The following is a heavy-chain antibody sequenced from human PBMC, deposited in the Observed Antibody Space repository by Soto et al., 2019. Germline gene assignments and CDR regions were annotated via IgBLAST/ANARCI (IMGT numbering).Heavy chain of an antibody. J-gene: IGHJ4*02. D-gene: IGHD5-12*01. CDR2: INPNSGGT. Sequence: GASVKVSCKASGYTFTGYYMHWVRQAPGQGLEWMGWINPNSGGTNYAQKFQGWVTMTRDTSISTAYMELSRLRSDDTAVYYCARGTGKWLPTAFYYWGQGTLVTVSS. V-gene: IGHV1-2*04. CDR3: ARGTGKWLPTAFYY. CDR1: GYTFTGYY.